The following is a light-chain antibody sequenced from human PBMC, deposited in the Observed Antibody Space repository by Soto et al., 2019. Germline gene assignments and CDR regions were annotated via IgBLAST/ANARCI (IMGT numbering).Light chain of an antibody. CDR1: QSVSYSY. V-gene: IGKV3-20*01. Sequence: EIVLTQSPGTLSLSPGERATLSCRASQSVSYSYLAWYQQKPGQAPRLLIYGASSRATGIPHRFSGSGSGTDFTLTISRLEPEDCAVYYCQQYGSSPPWTFGQGTKVEIK. J-gene: IGKJ1*01. CDR3: QQYGSSPPWT. CDR2: GAS.